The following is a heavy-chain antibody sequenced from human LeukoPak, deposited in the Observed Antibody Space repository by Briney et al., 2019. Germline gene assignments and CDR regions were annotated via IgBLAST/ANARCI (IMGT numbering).Heavy chain of an antibody. CDR1: GFTFSSYG. CDR3: ATLVWFGEEPFDY. J-gene: IGHJ4*02. D-gene: IGHD3-10*01. Sequence: PGGSLRLSCAASGFTFSSYGMHWVRQAPGKGLEWVAVISYDGSNKYYADSVKGRFTISRDNAKNSLYLQMNSLRAEDTAVYYCATLVWFGEEPFDYWGQGTLVTVSS. V-gene: IGHV3-30*03. CDR2: ISYDGSNK.